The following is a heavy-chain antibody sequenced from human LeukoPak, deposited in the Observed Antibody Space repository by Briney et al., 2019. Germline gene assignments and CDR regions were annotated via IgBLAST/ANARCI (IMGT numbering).Heavy chain of an antibody. V-gene: IGHV3-23*01. D-gene: IGHD1-26*01. CDR3: AKDGSLERELLYYFDY. CDR2: ISGSGGST. CDR1: GFTFSSYA. J-gene: IGHJ4*02. Sequence: PGGSLRLSCEASGFTFSSYAMSWVRQAPGKGLEWVSGISGSGGSTYHADSVKGRFTISGDNSKNTLQLQMNSLRAEDTAVYYCAKDGSLERELLYYFDYWGQGTLVTVSS.